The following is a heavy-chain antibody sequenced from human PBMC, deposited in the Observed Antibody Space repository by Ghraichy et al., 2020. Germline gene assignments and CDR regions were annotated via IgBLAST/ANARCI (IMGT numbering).Heavy chain of an antibody. Sequence: GGSLRLSCAASGFTFSSYSMNWVRQAPGKGLEWVSSISSSSSYIYYADSVKGRFTISRDNAKNSLYLQMNSLRAEDTAVYYCATSMVRGVINYFDYWGQGTLVTVSS. CDR2: ISSSSSYI. V-gene: IGHV3-21*01. J-gene: IGHJ4*02. CDR1: GFTFSSYS. D-gene: IGHD3-10*01. CDR3: ATSMVRGVINYFDY.